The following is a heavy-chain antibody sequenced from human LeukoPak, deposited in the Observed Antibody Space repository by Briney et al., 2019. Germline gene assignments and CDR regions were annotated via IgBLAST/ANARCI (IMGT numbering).Heavy chain of an antibody. CDR2: VHYSGAT. CDR1: GGSITSYY. V-gene: IGHV4-59*08. CDR3: ARVYFDWLLYGDAFDI. D-gene: IGHD3-9*01. J-gene: IGHJ3*02. Sequence: PSETLSLTCTVSGGSITSYYWSWIRQPPGKGLEWIGYVHYSGATKYNSTLKGRVAITVDTSKNQVYLNLKSVTSADTAVYFCARVYFDWLLYGDAFDIWGQGTMVTVSS.